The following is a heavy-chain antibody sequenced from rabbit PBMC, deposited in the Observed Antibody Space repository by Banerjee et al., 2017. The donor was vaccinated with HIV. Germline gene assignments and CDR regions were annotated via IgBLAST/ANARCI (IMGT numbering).Heavy chain of an antibody. Sequence: QEQLEESGGDLVKPEGSLTLTCTASGFSFSSNYWICWVRQAPGKGLEWIACIFTSSAGTYYASWAKGRFTISKTSSTTVTLQMTSLTAADTATYFCVRFDHVYGYFDLWGQGTLVTVS. V-gene: IGHV1S45*01. CDR3: VRFDHVYGYFDL. CDR1: GFSFSSNYW. CDR2: IFTSSAGT. D-gene: IGHD6-1*01. J-gene: IGHJ4*01.